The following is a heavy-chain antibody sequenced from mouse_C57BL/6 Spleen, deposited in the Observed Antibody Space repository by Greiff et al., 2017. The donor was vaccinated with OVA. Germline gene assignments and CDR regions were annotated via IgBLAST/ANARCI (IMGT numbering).Heavy chain of an antibody. Sequence: EVMLVESGGGLVKPGGSLKLSCAASGFTFSSYAMSWVRQTPEKRLEWVATISDGGSYTYYPDNVKGRFTISRDNAKNNLYLQMSHLKSEDTAMYYCARDLADGPLYYYAMDYWGQGTSVTVSS. CDR2: ISDGGSYT. D-gene: IGHD2-3*01. CDR3: ARDLADGPLYYYAMDY. CDR1: GFTFSSYA. J-gene: IGHJ4*01. V-gene: IGHV5-4*01.